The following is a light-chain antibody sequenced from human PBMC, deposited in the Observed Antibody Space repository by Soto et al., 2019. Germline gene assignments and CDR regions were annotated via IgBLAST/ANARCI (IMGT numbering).Light chain of an antibody. Sequence: DIQMTQSPSSLSASVGDRVTITCRASQSISIYLNWYQQKPGKAPKLLIFTASSLKNGVPSRFSGSGSGTEFTLTISSLQPEDFATYYCQQSHSTPYTFGQGTKLEI. CDR1: QSISIY. J-gene: IGKJ2*01. CDR3: QQSHSTPYT. V-gene: IGKV1-39*01. CDR2: TAS.